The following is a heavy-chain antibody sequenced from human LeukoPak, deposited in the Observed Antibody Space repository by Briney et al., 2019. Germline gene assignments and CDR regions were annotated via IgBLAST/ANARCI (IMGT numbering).Heavy chain of an antibody. V-gene: IGHV4-59*01. J-gene: IGHJ5*02. CDR2: IYYSGST. Sequence: SETLSLTCTVSDGSISSYYWNWIRQPPGKGLEWIGYIYYSGSTTYNPSLKSRVTISIDTSTNQFSLKLSSVTAADTAVYYCARGTPVDTAMVAWGQGTLVTVSS. CDR3: ARGTPVDTAMVA. D-gene: IGHD5-18*01. CDR1: DGSISSYY.